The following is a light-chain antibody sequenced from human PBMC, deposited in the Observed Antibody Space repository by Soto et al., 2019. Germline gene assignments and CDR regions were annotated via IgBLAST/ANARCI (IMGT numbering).Light chain of an antibody. V-gene: IGKV3-20*01. Sequence: DIVLTQSSGTLSLSPGERASLSCRASQSLSGYLAWYQQRPGQAPRLLIYTTSNRATDIPDRFSGSGSGTDFTLTISRLEPEDFAVYYCQQYGSSPWTFGQGTKVEIK. CDR2: TTS. CDR1: QSLSGY. J-gene: IGKJ1*01. CDR3: QQYGSSPWT.